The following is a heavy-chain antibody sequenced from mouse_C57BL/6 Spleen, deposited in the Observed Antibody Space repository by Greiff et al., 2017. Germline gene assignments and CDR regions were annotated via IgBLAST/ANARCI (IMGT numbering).Heavy chain of an antibody. CDR1: GFSLTSYG. Sequence: VKLQESGPGLVQPSQCLSITCTVSGFSLTSYGVHWVRQSPGKGLEWLGVIWRGGSTDYNAAFMYRLGITKDNSKSQVFFKMNSLQADDTAIYYCAKESFAYWGQGTLVTVSA. CDR3: AKESFAY. CDR2: IWRGGST. J-gene: IGHJ3*01. V-gene: IGHV2-5*01.